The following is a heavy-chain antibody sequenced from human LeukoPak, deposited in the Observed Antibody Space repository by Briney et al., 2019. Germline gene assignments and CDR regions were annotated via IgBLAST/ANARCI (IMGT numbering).Heavy chain of an antibody. CDR2: ISSSSSYI. Sequence: GGSLRLSCAASGFTFSSYSMNWVRQAPGKGLEWVSSISSSSSYIYYADSVKGRFTISRDNAKNSLYLQMNSLRAEDTAVYYCARVSSGWSSNRFDPWGQGTLVTVSS. J-gene: IGHJ5*02. CDR1: GFTFSSYS. V-gene: IGHV3-21*01. CDR3: ARVSSGWSSNRFDP. D-gene: IGHD6-19*01.